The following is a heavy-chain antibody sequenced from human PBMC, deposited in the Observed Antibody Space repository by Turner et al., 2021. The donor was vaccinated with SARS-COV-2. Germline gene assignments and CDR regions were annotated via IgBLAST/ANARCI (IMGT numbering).Heavy chain of an antibody. Sequence: EVQLVESGGGLVKPGGSLRFPCAASGFTFSSYNMNWVRQAPGKGLEWVSSISSSSSYIYYADSVKGRFTISRDNAKNTVYLQMNSLRDEDTALYYCAKDQVSGDGYVVFDYWGQGTQVTVSS. CDR3: AKDQVSGDGYVVFDY. CDR1: GFTFSSYN. J-gene: IGHJ4*02. CDR2: ISSSSSYI. V-gene: IGHV3-21*04. D-gene: IGHD5-12*01.